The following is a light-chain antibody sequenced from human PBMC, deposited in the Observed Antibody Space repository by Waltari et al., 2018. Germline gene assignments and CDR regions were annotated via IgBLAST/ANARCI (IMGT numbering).Light chain of an antibody. CDR1: QSVTNY. J-gene: IGKJ4*01. V-gene: IGKV3-11*01. CDR2: DTS. Sequence: IVLTQSPAILSLSPGERAPLSCRASQSVTNYLARYQRNPGRAPRLLIYDTSTRATGIPARCRGDGFGTDFTLAISGLEPEDFAVEYCQRRRNWPLTFGGGTKVEIK. CDR3: QRRRNWPLT.